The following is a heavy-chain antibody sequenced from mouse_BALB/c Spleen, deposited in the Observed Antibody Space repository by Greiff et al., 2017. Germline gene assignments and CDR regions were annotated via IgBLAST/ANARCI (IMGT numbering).Heavy chain of an antibody. D-gene: IGHD2-3*01. CDR1: GFTFSSFG. Sequence: EVKLMESGGGLVQPGGSRKLSCAASGFTFSSFGMHWVRQAPEKGLEWVAYISSGSSTIYYADTVKGRFTISRDNPKNTLFLQMTSLRSEDTAMYYCARWLLDYAMDYWGQGTSVTVSS. CDR3: ARWLLDYAMDY. CDR2: ISSGSSTI. V-gene: IGHV5-17*02. J-gene: IGHJ4*01.